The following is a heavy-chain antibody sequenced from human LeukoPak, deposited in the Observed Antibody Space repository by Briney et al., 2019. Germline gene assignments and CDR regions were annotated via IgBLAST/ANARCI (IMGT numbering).Heavy chain of an antibody. CDR2: INHSGST. CDR1: GGSFSGYY. D-gene: IGHD1-26*01. Sequence: SETLSLTCAVYGGSFSGYYWSWIRQPPGKGLEWIGEINHSGSTNYNPSLKSRVTISVDTSKNQFSLKLSSVTAADTAVYYCARLEAPYSGYEYYGMDVWGQGTTVTVSS. CDR3: ARLEAPYSGYEYYGMDV. V-gene: IGHV4-34*01. J-gene: IGHJ6*02.